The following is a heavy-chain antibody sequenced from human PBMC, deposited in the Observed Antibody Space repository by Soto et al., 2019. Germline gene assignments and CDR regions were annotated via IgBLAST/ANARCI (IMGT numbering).Heavy chain of an antibody. CDR3: ARVRRYSSSRPDAFDI. Sequence: PSETLSLTCTVSGGSISSGGYHWSWIRQHPGKGLEWIGYIYYSGSTYYNPSLKSRVTISVDTSKNQFSLKLSSVTAADTAVYYCARVRRYSSSRPDAFDIWGQGTMVTVSS. CDR2: IYYSGST. CDR1: GGSISSGGYH. D-gene: IGHD6-13*01. V-gene: IGHV4-31*03. J-gene: IGHJ3*02.